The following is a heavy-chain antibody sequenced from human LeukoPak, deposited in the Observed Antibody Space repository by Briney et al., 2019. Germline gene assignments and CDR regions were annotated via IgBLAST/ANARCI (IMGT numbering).Heavy chain of an antibody. CDR3: ARDPRASTVTGYLWAFDI. V-gene: IGHV3-53*01. D-gene: IGHD3-9*01. CDR2: IHRDGST. Sequence: GGSLRLSCAASGFTVIGNYMNWVRQAPGKGLEWVSIIHRDGSTYYSDSVKGRFTISRDYSKNTLFLHMSSLRADDTAVYYCARDPRASTVTGYLWAFDIWGQGTMVSVSS. J-gene: IGHJ3*02. CDR1: GFTVIGNY.